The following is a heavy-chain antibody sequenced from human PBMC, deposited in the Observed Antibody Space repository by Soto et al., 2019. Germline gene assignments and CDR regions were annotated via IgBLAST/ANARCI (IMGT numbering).Heavy chain of an antibody. CDR2: INHSGST. CDR3: ARGIWSGYYSGEFDY. V-gene: IGHV4-34*01. D-gene: IGHD3-3*01. CDR1: GGSFSGYY. J-gene: IGHJ4*02. Sequence: PSETLSLTCAVYGGSFSGYYWSWIRQPPGKGLEWIGEINHSGSTNYNPSLKSRVTISVDTSKNQFSLKLSSVTAADTAVYYCARGIWSGYYSGEFDYWGQGTLVTV.